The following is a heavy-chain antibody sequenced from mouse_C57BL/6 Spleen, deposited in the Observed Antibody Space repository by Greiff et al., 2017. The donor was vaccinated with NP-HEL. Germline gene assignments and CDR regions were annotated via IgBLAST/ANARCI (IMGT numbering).Heavy chain of an antibody. D-gene: IGHD2-2*01. Sequence: QVTLKESGPGILQPSQTLSLTCSFSGFSLSTFGMGVGWIRQPSGKGLEWLAHIWWDDDKYYNPALKSRLTISKDTSKNQVFLKIANVDTADTATYYCARRGYYYGYDGYAMDYWGQGTSVTVSS. CDR3: ARRGYYYGYDGYAMDY. J-gene: IGHJ4*01. CDR2: IWWDDDK. V-gene: IGHV8-8*01. CDR1: GFSLSTFGMG.